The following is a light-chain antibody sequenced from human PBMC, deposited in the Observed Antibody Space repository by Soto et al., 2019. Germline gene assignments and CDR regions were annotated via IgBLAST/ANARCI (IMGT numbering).Light chain of an antibody. CDR1: QSITSY. CDR2: AAS. V-gene: IGKV1-39*01. CDR3: QQTYSAWT. Sequence: DIQMTQSPSSLSASVGDRVTITCRASQSITSYLNWYQQKPGKAPNLLIYAASSLQSGVPSRFSGSGSGTDFTLTISSLQPEDFATYYGQQTYSAWTFGQGTEVEVK. J-gene: IGKJ1*01.